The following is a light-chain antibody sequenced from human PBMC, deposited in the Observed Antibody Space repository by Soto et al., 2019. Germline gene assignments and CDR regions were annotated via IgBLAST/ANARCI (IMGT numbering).Light chain of an antibody. J-gene: IGKJ1*01. CDR3: QQYNNWHPWT. V-gene: IGKV3-15*01. CDR1: QSVSSN. Sequence: DIVMTQSPSTLSASPGERATISCRASQSVSSNLAWYQQKPGQAPTLLMYGASTRSTGIPSRFSGSGSGTEFTIPISSLQSADFAVYYCQQYNNWHPWTFGQGTKVEIK. CDR2: GAS.